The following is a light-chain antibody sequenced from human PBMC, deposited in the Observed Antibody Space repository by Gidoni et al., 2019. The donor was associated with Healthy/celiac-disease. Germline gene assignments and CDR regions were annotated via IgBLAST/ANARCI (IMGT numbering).Light chain of an antibody. CDR1: SLISYY. V-gene: IGLV3-19*01. CDR2: GKN. Sequence: SSELPQAPAVSVALGQTARITCQGGSLISYYGSWYQQKPGQAPVLVIYGKNNRPSGIPDRFAGASSGNTASWTITGAQTEDEANYYCSSRDSSGNHLDVVFGGGTKLTVL. J-gene: IGLJ2*01. CDR3: SSRDSSGNHLDVV.